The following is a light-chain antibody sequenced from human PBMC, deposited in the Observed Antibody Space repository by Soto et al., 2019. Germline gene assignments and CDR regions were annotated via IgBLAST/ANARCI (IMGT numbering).Light chain of an antibody. Sequence: EIVLTQSPATLSLSPGERATLSCWASQSVGSFLAWYQQKPGQAPRLLIYAASNRATGIPARFSGSGSGTDFTLTISSLEPEDFAVYYCLQRSNWPWTFGQGTKVDIK. CDR3: LQRSNWPWT. CDR2: AAS. J-gene: IGKJ1*01. V-gene: IGKV3-11*01. CDR1: QSVGSF.